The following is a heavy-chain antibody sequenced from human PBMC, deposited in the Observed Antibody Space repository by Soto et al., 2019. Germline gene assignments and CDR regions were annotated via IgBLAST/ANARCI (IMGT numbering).Heavy chain of an antibody. Sequence: SETLSLTCTVSGGSISISGYYWGWIRQPPGKGLEWIGSIYYTGSTYYDPSLKSRVTISVDTSKNQFSLKLSSVTAADTAVYYCARKLVGATDDFDYSGQGTLVTVSS. V-gene: IGHV4-39*01. CDR3: ARKLVGATDDFDY. J-gene: IGHJ4*02. CDR1: GGSISISGYY. D-gene: IGHD1-26*01. CDR2: IYYTGST.